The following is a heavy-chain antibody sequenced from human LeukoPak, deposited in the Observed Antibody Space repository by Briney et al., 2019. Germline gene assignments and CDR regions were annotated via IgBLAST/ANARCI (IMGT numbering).Heavy chain of an antibody. CDR2: ISSSSSYI. D-gene: IGHD6-19*01. V-gene: IGHV3-21*04. Sequence: GGSLRLSCAASGFTFSSYSMNWVRQAPGKGLEWVSSISSSSSYIYYADSVKGRFTISRDNSKNTLYLQMNSLRAEDTAVYYCARERESSGWYPYYFDYWGQGTLVTVSS. CDR3: ARERESSGWYPYYFDY. J-gene: IGHJ4*02. CDR1: GFTFSSYS.